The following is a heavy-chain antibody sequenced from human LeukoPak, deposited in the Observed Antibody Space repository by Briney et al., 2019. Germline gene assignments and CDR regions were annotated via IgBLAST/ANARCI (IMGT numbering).Heavy chain of an antibody. V-gene: IGHV3-30-3*01. Sequence: GRSLRLSCAASGFTFSSYAMHWVRQAPGKGLEWVAVISYDGSNKYYADSVKGRFTISRDNSKNTLYLQMNSLRAEDTAVYYCARDREAAAAGTIDYWGQGTLVTVSS. J-gene: IGHJ4*02. CDR1: GFTFSSYA. D-gene: IGHD6-13*01. CDR2: ISYDGSNK. CDR3: ARDREAAAAGTIDY.